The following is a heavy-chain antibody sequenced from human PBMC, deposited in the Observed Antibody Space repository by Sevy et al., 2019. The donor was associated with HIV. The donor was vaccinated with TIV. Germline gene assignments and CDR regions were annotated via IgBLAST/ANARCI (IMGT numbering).Heavy chain of an antibody. CDR3: ARVRGSYYGDAFDI. D-gene: IGHD1-26*01. CDR1: GGSVSSGSYY. CDR2: IYYSGST. Sequence: SETLSLTCTVSGGSVSSGSYYWSWIRQPPGKGLEWIGYIYYSGSTNYNPSLKSRVTISVDTSKNQFSLKPSSVTAADTAVYYCARVRGSYYGDAFDIWGQGTMVTVSS. V-gene: IGHV4-61*01. J-gene: IGHJ3*02.